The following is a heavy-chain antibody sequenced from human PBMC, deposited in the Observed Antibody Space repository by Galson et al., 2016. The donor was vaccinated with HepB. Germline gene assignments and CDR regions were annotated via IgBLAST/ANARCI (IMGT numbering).Heavy chain of an antibody. CDR2: VSYSGQFI. D-gene: IGHD2-21*01. CDR3: ASDQAWAYDN. CDR1: GLSVNSLN. Sequence: SLRLSCAVSGLSVNSLNMNWVRQAPGKGLEWVSYVSYSGQFIWYADSVKGRFTISRDNAKNSLNLQMNSRRDDDTAVYHCASDQAWAYDNWGQGTLVTVSS. J-gene: IGHJ4*02. V-gene: IGHV3-48*03.